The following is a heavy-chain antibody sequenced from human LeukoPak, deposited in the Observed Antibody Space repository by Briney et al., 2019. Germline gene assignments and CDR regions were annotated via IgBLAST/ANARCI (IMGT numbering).Heavy chain of an antibody. CDR2: INPNSGGT. CDR3: ARENTWAYYYDSSGYYRAFDI. D-gene: IGHD3-22*01. J-gene: IGHJ3*02. Sequence: GASVKVSCKASGYTFTGYYMHWVRQAPGQGLEWMGWINPNSGGTNYAQKFQGRVTMTRDTSISTAYMELSRLRSDDTAVYYCARENTWAYYYDSSGYYRAFDIWGQGTMVTVSS. V-gene: IGHV1-2*02. CDR1: GYTFTGYY.